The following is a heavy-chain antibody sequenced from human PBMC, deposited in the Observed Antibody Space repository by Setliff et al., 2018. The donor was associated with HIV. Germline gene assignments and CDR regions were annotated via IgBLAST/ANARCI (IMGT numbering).Heavy chain of an antibody. Sequence: SVKVSCKASGASLNNFAITWMRQAPGHGLEWVGGIIPVSGTGNYAQKFQGRVTVTTDESTSTAHMELSNLRSEDTAVYYCARLGLYSSGWYGGDYWGQGTLVTVS. CDR1: GASLNNFA. J-gene: IGHJ4*02. D-gene: IGHD6-19*01. CDR2: IIPVSGTG. CDR3: ARLGLYSSGWYGGDY. V-gene: IGHV1-69*05.